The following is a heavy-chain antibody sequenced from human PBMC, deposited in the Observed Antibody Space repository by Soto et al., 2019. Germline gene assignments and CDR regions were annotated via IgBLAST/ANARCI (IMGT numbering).Heavy chain of an antibody. D-gene: IGHD2-2*01. V-gene: IGHV1-69*06. J-gene: IGHJ6*02. Sequence: QVQLVQSGAEVKKPGSSVKVSCKASGGTFSSYAISWVRQAPGQGLEWMGGIIPIFGTANYAQKFQDRVTITADKSTSTAYMELSSLRSEDTAVYYCARTIVVVPAAPHSYYYYGMDVWGQGTTVTVSS. CDR1: GGTFSSYA. CDR2: IIPIFGTA. CDR3: ARTIVVVPAAPHSYYYYGMDV.